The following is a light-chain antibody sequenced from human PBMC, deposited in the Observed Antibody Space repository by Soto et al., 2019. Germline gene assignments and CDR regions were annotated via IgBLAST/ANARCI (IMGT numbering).Light chain of an antibody. CDR2: GAS. J-gene: IGKJ4*01. CDR1: QSVSSSY. CDR3: QQCGTSPLT. Sequence: EIVLTQSPGTLSLSPGERATLSCRASQSVSSSYLAWYQQKPGQAPRLLIYGASSRATGIPDRFSGSGSGTDITLTISRLEPEDFAVYYCQQCGTSPLTFGGGTKVDIK. V-gene: IGKV3-20*01.